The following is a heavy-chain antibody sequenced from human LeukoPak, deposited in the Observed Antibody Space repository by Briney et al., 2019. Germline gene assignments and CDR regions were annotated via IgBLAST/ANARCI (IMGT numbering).Heavy chain of an antibody. CDR1: GGSISSYY. CDR2: INYSGST. Sequence: SETLSLTCTVSGGSISSYYWSWIRQPPGKGLEWIGYINYSGSTNYNPSLKSRVTISVDTSKNQFSLKLSSVTAADTAVYYCARDITGTFRYFDYWGQGTLVTVSS. V-gene: IGHV4-59*01. CDR3: ARDITGTFRYFDY. J-gene: IGHJ4*02. D-gene: IGHD1-7*01.